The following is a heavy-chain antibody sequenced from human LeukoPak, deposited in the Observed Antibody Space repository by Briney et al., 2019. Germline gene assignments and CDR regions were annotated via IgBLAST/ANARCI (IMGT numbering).Heavy chain of an antibody. Sequence: GGSLRLSCAASGFTFSSYAMSWVRQAPGKGLEWVSGISGNSVSTYYADSVKGRFTISRDNSKNTLYLQMNSLRAEDTAVYYCAKTLRLGELSFFDYWGQGTLVTVSS. CDR3: AKTLRLGELSFFDY. CDR1: GFTFSSYA. CDR2: ISGNSVST. D-gene: IGHD3-16*02. V-gene: IGHV3-23*01. J-gene: IGHJ4*02.